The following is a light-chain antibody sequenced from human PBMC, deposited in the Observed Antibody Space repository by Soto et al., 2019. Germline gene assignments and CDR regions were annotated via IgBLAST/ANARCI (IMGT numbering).Light chain of an antibody. CDR1: QSVNRY. J-gene: IGKJ1*01. CDR3: QQRDIWPWT. V-gene: IGKV3-11*01. CDR2: DAS. Sequence: EIVLTQSPATLSWSPGERATLSCWASQSVNRYLVWYQQKPGQAPRLLMYDASKRATGIPARFSGSGSGTDFTLTISSLEPEDFAVYYCQQRDIWPWTFGQGTKVEI.